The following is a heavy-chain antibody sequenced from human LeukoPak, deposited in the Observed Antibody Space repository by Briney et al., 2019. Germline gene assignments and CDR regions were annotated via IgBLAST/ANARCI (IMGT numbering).Heavy chain of an antibody. Sequence: GGSLRLSCVASGFTFSNYAVSWVRQTPEKGLEWVSAASDDGRGTYYTDSVKGRFTISRDNFNNIVHLQMNSLRAEDTAVYYCAKEDVAGDSRWIDSWGQGILVTVSS. CDR1: GFTFSNYA. CDR3: AKEDVAGDSRWIDS. D-gene: IGHD6-19*01. J-gene: IGHJ5*01. CDR2: ASDDGRGT. V-gene: IGHV3-23*01.